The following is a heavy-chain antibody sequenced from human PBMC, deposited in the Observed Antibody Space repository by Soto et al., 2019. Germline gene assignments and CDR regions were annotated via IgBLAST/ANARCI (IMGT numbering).Heavy chain of an antibody. Sequence: QVQLVQSGAEVKKPGSSVKVSCKASGGTFNRYAISWVRQAPGQGLEWMGGIIPIFGIGNDAQRFQGRVTITADESTGTAYMELSSLRSEDTGVYYCARSAITLFGVVSIPPHYYSEMDVWGQGTMVIVSS. V-gene: IGHV1-69*01. J-gene: IGHJ3*01. CDR3: ARSAITLFGVVSIPPHYYSEMDV. CDR1: GGTFNRYA. CDR2: IIPIFGIG. D-gene: IGHD3-3*01.